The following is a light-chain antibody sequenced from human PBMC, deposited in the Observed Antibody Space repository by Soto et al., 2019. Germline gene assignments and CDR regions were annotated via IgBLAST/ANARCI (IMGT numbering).Light chain of an antibody. J-gene: IGKJ5*01. Sequence: DIPMTQSPSSLSASVGDRVTITCQASQDISNYLNWYQQKPGKAPKLLIYDASNLETGVPSRFSGSGSGTDFTFTISILQPEDIATYYCQQYDNLPLSITFGQGTRLEIK. CDR1: QDISNY. CDR2: DAS. V-gene: IGKV1-33*01. CDR3: QQYDNLPLSIT.